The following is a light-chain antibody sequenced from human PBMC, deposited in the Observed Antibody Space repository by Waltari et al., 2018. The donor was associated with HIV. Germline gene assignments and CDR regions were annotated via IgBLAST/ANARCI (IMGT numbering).Light chain of an antibody. Sequence: QSALTQPASVSGSPGQSITISCTGTSSDDGRYNYVSWYQHHPGKAPKLMIYEVLNRPSGISNRFSGSKSGNTASLTISGLQAEDEADYYCSSYTINNDYVFGTGTRVTVL. J-gene: IGLJ1*01. CDR2: EVL. V-gene: IGLV2-14*01. CDR1: SSDDGRYNY. CDR3: SSYTINNDYV.